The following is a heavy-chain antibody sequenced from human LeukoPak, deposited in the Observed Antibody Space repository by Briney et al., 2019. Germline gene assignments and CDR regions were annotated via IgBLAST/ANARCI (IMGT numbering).Heavy chain of an antibody. CDR1: GLTFRSHE. CDR3: ATFVAVALDY. J-gene: IGHJ4*02. CDR2: ISGSGSTK. D-gene: IGHD6-19*01. V-gene: IGHV3-48*03. Sequence: PGGSLRLSCAASGLTFRSHEMNWVRQAPGKGLEWLSYISGSGSTKYYADSVKGRFTISRDNAKNSLYLQMNSLRVEDTAVYYCATFVAVALDYWGRGTLVTVSS.